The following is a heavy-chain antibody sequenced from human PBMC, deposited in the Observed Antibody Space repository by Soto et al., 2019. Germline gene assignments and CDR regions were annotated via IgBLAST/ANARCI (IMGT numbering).Heavy chain of an antibody. CDR3: ARYNSYAIDY. D-gene: IGHD2-8*01. V-gene: IGHV4-59*01. CDR2: IHYSGTT. CDR1: GTSISSYY. Sequence: LSLTCTASGTSISSYYWSWIRQPPGKGLEWIANIHYSGTTNYNPSLASRVTLSVDTSKNQFSLKMTSVTAADRAMYFCARYNSYAIDYWGRGTLLTV. J-gene: IGHJ4*02.